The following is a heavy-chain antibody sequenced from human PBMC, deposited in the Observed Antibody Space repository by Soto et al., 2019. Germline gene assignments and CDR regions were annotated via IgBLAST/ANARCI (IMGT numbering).Heavy chain of an antibody. J-gene: IGHJ1*01. V-gene: IGHV4-30-4*01. D-gene: IGHD1-7*01. Sequence: PSETLSLTSPVSGASVTTGDHYWSFIRQPPGKGLEWLGYIFYSGDTYYNPSLKSRATISLNTSRNQFSLTLTSVTDADTAVYYCVGTGTTDDFWGQGTLVTVSS. CDR1: GASVTTGDHY. CDR3: VGTGTTDDF. CDR2: IFYSGDT.